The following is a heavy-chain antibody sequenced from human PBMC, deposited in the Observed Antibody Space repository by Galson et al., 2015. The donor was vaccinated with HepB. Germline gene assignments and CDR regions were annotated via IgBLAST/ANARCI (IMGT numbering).Heavy chain of an antibody. CDR2: INPSGGST. D-gene: IGHD5-12*01. V-gene: IGHV1-46*03. CDR3: ARGPRFPHPSGYESESDY. J-gene: IGHJ4*02. Sequence: SVKVSCKASGYTFTSYYMHWVRQAPGQGLEWMGIINPSGGSTSCAQKFQGRVTMTRDTSTSTVYKELSSLRSEDTAVYYCARGPRFPHPSGYESESDYWGQGTLVTVSS. CDR1: GYTFTSYY.